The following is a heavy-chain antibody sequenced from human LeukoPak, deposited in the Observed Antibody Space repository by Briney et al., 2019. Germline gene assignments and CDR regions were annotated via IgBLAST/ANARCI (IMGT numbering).Heavy chain of an antibody. J-gene: IGHJ5*02. Sequence: SETLSLTCTVPGGSISSSSYYWGWIRQPPGKGLEWIGSIYYSGSTYYNPSLKSRVTISVDTSKNQFSLKLSSVTAADTAVYYCARQGYIHGKVPDHFDPWGQGTLVTVSS. CDR2: IYYSGST. CDR1: GGSISSSSYY. V-gene: IGHV4-39*01. CDR3: ARQGYIHGKVPDHFDP. D-gene: IGHD6-13*01.